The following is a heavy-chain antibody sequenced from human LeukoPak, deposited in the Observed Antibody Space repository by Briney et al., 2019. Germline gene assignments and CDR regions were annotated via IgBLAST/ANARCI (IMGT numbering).Heavy chain of an antibody. Sequence: GGSLRLSCAASGFTFSSYWMHWVRQAPGKGLVWVSRINSDGSSTSYADSVKGRLTISRDNAKNTLYLQMNSLRAEDTAVYYCARDQMAYCSSTSCYDDGMDVWGKGTTVTVSS. CDR3: ARDQMAYCSSTSCYDDGMDV. V-gene: IGHV3-74*01. D-gene: IGHD2-2*01. J-gene: IGHJ6*04. CDR2: INSDGSST. CDR1: GFTFSSYW.